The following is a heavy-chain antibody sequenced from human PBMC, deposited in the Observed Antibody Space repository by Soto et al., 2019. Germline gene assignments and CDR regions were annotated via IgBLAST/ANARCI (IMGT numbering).Heavy chain of an antibody. Sequence: QVQLQESGPGLVKPSETLSLTCTVPGGSISSYDWSCIRQPPCKGLECIGYIYYSGSTNYNPSRKSRVTISVDTSKNQFSRKLSSVPAADTAVYYCAGRWGRTFDYWGQGTLVTVSS. D-gene: IGHD1-26*01. J-gene: IGHJ4*02. V-gene: IGHV4-59*08. CDR2: IYYSGST. CDR1: GGSISSYD. CDR3: AGRWGRTFDY.